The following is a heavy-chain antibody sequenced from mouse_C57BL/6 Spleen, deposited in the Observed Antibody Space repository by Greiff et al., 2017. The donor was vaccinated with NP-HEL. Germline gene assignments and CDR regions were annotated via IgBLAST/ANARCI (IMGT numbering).Heavy chain of an antibody. CDR1: GFTFSSYI. J-gene: IGHJ3*01. V-gene: IGHV5-9*01. CDR2: ISGGGGNT. Sequence: DVMLVESGGGLVKPGGSLKLSCAASGFTFSSYIMSWVRQTPEKRLEWVATISGGGGNTYYPDSVKGRFTISRDNAKNTLYLQMSSLRSEDTALYYCARHGFHGYDEAWFAYWGQGTLVTVSA. CDR3: ARHGFHGYDEAWFAY. D-gene: IGHD2-2*01.